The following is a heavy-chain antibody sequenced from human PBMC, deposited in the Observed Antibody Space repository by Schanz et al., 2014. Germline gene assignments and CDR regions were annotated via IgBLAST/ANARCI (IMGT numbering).Heavy chain of an antibody. J-gene: IGHJ4*02. V-gene: IGHV1-2*02. Sequence: QVQLVQSGAEMKKPGASVKVSCKASGYTFTGYYMHWVRQAPGQGLEWMGWINPNSGTTNYAQKFQGRGTVTRDTTISTAYMELSRLKSDDTAVDYCARAFGGYDPAGARDYWGQGTLVTVSS. D-gene: IGHD5-12*01. CDR2: INPNSGTT. CDR3: ARAFGGYDPAGARDY. CDR1: GYTFTGYY.